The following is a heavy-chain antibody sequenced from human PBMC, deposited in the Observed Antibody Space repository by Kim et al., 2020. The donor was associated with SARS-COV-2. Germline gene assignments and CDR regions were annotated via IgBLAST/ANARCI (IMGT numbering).Heavy chain of an antibody. J-gene: IGHJ5*02. D-gene: IGHD6-19*01. CDR1: GYTFTGYY. CDR2: INPNSGGT. Sequence: ASVKVSCKASGYTFTGYYMHWVRQAPGQGLEWMGRINPNSGGTNYAQKFQGRVTMTRDTSISTAYMELSRLRSDDTAVYYCASDTGSIYSSGGFDPWGQGTLVTVSS. CDR3: ASDTGSIYSSGGFDP. V-gene: IGHV1-2*06.